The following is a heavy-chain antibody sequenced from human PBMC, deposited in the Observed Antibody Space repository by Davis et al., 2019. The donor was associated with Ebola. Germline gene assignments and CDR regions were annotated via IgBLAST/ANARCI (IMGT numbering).Heavy chain of an antibody. CDR2: IIPIFGRT. J-gene: IGHJ6*03. Sequence: SVKVSCKASGGTFSSYGFSWVRQAPGQGLEWMGGIIPIFGRTNYVQKFQGRVTITADESTTTVYMEMSSLTSEDTAVYYCARTGTHYDFWSGYYKGRKYYYYMDVWGKGTTVTVSS. CDR1: GGTFSSYG. V-gene: IGHV1-69*13. CDR3: ARTGTHYDFWSGYYKGRKYYYYMDV. D-gene: IGHD3-3*01.